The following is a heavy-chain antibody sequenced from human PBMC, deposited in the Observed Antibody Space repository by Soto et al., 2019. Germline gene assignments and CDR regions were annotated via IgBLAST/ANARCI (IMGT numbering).Heavy chain of an antibody. Sequence: QLQLQESGPGLVKPSETLSLTCTVSGGSISSSSYYWGWIRPPQGKGLEWIGSIYYSGSTYYNPSRVSLGTISVDTSMNQYSRKLSSVTAADKAVYYCARPIMITFGGAPPDFDYWGQGTLVTVSS. CDR3: ARPIMITFGGAPPDFDY. D-gene: IGHD3-16*01. CDR1: GGSISSSSYY. CDR2: IYYSGST. V-gene: IGHV4-39*01. J-gene: IGHJ4*02.